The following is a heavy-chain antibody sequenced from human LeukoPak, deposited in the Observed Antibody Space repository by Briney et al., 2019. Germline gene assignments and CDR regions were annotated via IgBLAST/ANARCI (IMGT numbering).Heavy chain of an antibody. D-gene: IGHD3-22*01. CDR1: GFTFSSYA. V-gene: IGHV3-23*01. CDR3: AKDPPHSDRSIYSDNS. Sequence: GGSLRLSCAASGFTFSSYAMHWVRQAPGKGLEWVSVISAGGGDIYYADSVNGRFTISRDNSKNTLHLQMDSLRAEDTAVYYCAKDPPHSDRSIYSDNSWGQGTLVTVSS. CDR2: ISAGGGDI. J-gene: IGHJ4*02.